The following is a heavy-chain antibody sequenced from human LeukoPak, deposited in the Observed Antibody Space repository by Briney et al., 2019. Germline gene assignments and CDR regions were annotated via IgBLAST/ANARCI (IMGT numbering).Heavy chain of an antibody. D-gene: IGHD3-22*01. CDR2: IYYSGST. J-gene: IGHJ3*02. Sequence: SETLSLTCTVSGGSISSGGYYWRWIRQHPGKGLEWIAYIYYSGSTYYNQSLKSRVTISVDTSKNQFSLKLSSVTAADTAVYYCARDRRAYYYDSSGYYAFDIWGQGTMVTVSS. CDR1: GGSISSGGYY. CDR3: ARDRRAYYYDSSGYYAFDI. V-gene: IGHV4-31*03.